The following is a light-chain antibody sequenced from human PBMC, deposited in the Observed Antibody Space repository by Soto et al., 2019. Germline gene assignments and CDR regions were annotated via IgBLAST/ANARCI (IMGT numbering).Light chain of an antibody. CDR3: TPYNTLHWLT. CDR1: QSINST. V-gene: IGKV3-15*01. J-gene: IGKJ1*01. Sequence: GMTQSPAALSVSPGERATLSCRASQSINSTLAWYQQKPGQAPRLLFYGASTMATGIPARFSGTASGTPCSLTSTLLQSEALAVYYCTPYNTLHWLTFGHETQV. CDR2: GAS.